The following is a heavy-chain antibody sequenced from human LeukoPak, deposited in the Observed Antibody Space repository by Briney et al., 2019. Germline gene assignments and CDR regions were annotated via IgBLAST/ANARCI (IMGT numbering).Heavy chain of an antibody. CDR1: GFTFSSYS. CDR3: TVATITQGDY. V-gene: IGHV3-30*02. J-gene: IGHJ4*02. CDR2: IRYDGSNK. Sequence: GGSLRLSCAASGFTFSSYSMHWVRQAPGKGLEWVAFIRYDGSNKYYADSVKGRFTISRDNSKNTLYLQMNSLRAEDTAVYYCTVATITQGDYWGQGTLVTVSS. D-gene: IGHD5-12*01.